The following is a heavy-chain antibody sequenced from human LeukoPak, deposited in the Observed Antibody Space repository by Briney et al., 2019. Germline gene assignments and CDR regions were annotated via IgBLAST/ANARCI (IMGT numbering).Heavy chain of an antibody. Sequence: SETLSLTCTVSGGSITSSSYYWGWIRQPPGKGLQWIGSFYYSGSTYYNPSLKSRVTISVDTSKNQFSLKLSSVTAADTAVYYCARVRYYDYVWGTTIDAFDIWGQGTMVTVSS. CDR3: ARVRYYDYVWGTTIDAFDI. J-gene: IGHJ3*02. V-gene: IGHV4-39*07. CDR2: FYYSGST. CDR1: GGSITSSSYY. D-gene: IGHD3-16*01.